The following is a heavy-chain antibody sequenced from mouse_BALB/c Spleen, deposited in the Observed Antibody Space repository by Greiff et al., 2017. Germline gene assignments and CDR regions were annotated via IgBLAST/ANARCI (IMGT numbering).Heavy chain of an antibody. CDR2: ISYSGST. D-gene: IGHD2-4*01. J-gene: IGHJ1*01. V-gene: IGHV3-2*02. Sequence: EVKLQESGPGLVKPSQSLSLTCTVTGYSITSDYAWNWIRQFPGNKLEWMGYISYSGSTSYNPSLKSRISITRDTSKNQFFLQLNSVTTEDTATYYCARSGLRRYFDVWGAGTTVTVSS. CDR1: GYSITSDYA. CDR3: ARSGLRRYFDV.